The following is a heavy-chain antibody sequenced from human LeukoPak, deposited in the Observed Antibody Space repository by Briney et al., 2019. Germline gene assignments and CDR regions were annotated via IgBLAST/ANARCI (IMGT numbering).Heavy chain of an antibody. CDR3: ARRYYYGSGSHAELDY. CDR2: IYPGDSDT. V-gene: IGHV5-51*01. CDR1: GYSFTSYW. Sequence: GESLKISCKGSGYSFTSYWIGWVRQMPGKCLEWMGIIYPGDSDTRYSPSFQGQVTISADKSISTAYLQWSSLKASDTAMYYCARRYYYGSGSHAELDYWGQGTLVTVSS. D-gene: IGHD3-10*01. J-gene: IGHJ4*02.